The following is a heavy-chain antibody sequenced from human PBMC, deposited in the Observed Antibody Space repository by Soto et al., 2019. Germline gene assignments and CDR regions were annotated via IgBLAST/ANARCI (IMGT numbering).Heavy chain of an antibody. V-gene: IGHV3-48*02. J-gene: IGHJ6*02. Sequence: EVQLVESGGGLVQPGGSLRLSCAASGFTFSTYSMNWVRQAPGKGLACLSYISTSSTTIYYADSVKGRFTISRDKAKNSLYLQMSSLRDEDTAVYNCARTRHGGSYGSVCYYYALDVWGQGTTVTVSS. CDR3: ARTRHGGSYGSVCYYYALDV. CDR2: ISTSSTTI. CDR1: GFTFSTYS. D-gene: IGHD5-18*01.